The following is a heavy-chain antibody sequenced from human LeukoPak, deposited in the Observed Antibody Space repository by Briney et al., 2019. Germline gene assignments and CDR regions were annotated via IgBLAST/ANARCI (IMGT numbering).Heavy chain of an antibody. Sequence: GQSLPISCKGSGYRFTSYWIGWVRQMPGKGLEWMGIIYPGDSDTRYSPAFQGQVTISADKSISTAYLQWSSLKASDTAMYYCARRDSDSRGPFDIWGQGTMVTASS. CDR1: GYRFTSYW. D-gene: IGHD3-10*01. CDR3: ARRDSDSRGPFDI. J-gene: IGHJ3*02. V-gene: IGHV5-51*01. CDR2: IYPGDSDT.